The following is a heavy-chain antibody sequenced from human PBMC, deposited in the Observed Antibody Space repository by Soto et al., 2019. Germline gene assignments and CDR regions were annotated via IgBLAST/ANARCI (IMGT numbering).Heavy chain of an antibody. CDR1: GGSFSGYY. CDR2: INHSGST. V-gene: IGHV4-34*01. J-gene: IGHJ5*02. CDR3: ARSGDSSGYYNWFDP. D-gene: IGHD3-22*01. Sequence: QVQLQQWGAGLLKPSETLSLTCAVYGGSFSGYYWSWIRQPPGKGLEWIGEINHSGSTNYNPSLKSRVPISVDTSKNQFSLKLSSVTAADKAVYYCARSGDSSGYYNWFDPWGQGTLVTVSS.